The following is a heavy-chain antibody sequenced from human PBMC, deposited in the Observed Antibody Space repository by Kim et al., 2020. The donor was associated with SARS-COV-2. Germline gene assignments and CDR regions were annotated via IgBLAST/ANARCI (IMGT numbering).Heavy chain of an antibody. V-gene: IGHV3-33*01. Sequence: YYAASVKGRFTLSRDNSKNTLYLQMNSLRAEATAVYYCARDTRDYYGMDVCGQGTTVTVSS. J-gene: IGHJ6*02. CDR3: ARDTRDYYGMDV.